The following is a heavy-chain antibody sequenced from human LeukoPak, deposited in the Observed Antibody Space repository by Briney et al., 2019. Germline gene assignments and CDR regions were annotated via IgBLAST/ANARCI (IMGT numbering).Heavy chain of an antibody. J-gene: IGHJ4*02. CDR2: INTAGSST. D-gene: IGHD1-26*01. Sequence: GGSLRLSCAASGFTFSTYWMHWVRQAPGKGLVWVSRINTAGSSTYYADSVKGRFTISRDNAKNSLYLQMNSLRAEDMALYYCAKAGEDSGSYFDYWGQGTLVTVSS. CDR3: AKAGEDSGSYFDY. V-gene: IGHV3-74*01. CDR1: GFTFSTYW.